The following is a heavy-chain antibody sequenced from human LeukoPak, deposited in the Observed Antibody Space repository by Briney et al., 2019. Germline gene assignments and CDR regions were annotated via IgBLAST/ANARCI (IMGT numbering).Heavy chain of an antibody. V-gene: IGHV3-30*18. Sequence: GGSLRLSCAASDFIFSNYGMHWVRQAPGKGLEWVAVILYDGNNKHYAESVKGRFTISRDNSNNMLYLQMNSLRPEDTAVYYCAKDRLFGSGLNGPYYYYGMDVWGQGTTVTVSS. CDR1: DFIFSNYG. D-gene: IGHD1-26*01. J-gene: IGHJ6*02. CDR3: AKDRLFGSGLNGPYYYYGMDV. CDR2: ILYDGNNK.